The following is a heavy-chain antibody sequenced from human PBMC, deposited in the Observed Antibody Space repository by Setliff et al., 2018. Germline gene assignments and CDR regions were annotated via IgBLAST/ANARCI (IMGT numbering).Heavy chain of an antibody. J-gene: IGHJ4*02. D-gene: IGHD3-22*01. CDR2: IWDDGVKK. CDR3: ARGGTYSSGPLDY. Sequence: GGSLRLSCAASGFTFSTYRMHWVRQAPGKGLEWVAVIWDDGVKKYHADSVKGRFIISRDNSKSTLFLQMGSLRAEDMSVYYCARGGTYSSGPLDYWGQGILVTVSS. CDR1: GFTFSTYR. V-gene: IGHV3-33*08.